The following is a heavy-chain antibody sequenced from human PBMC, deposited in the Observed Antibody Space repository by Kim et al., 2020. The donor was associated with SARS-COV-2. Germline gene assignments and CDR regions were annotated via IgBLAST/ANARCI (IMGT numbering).Heavy chain of an antibody. J-gene: IGHJ6*02. Sequence: AGSVKGRFTISRDNSKNTLYLQMNGLRAEDTAVYYCARASFGSYYYGMDVWGQGTTVTVSS. CDR3: ARASFGSYYYGMDV. V-gene: IGHV3-30*01. D-gene: IGHD3-3*01.